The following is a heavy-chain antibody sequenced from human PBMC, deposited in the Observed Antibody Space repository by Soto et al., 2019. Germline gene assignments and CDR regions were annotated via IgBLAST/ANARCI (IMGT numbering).Heavy chain of an antibody. D-gene: IGHD4-17*01. J-gene: IGHJ6*02. Sequence: QVQLVESGGGVVQPGRSLRLSCAASGFTFSIYAMHWVRQAPGKGLERVTVISFDGNNKYYADSAKGRFTISRDNSKNTLYLPMHSLRGEDTAVYYCARGPGRVTTFDGLDVWGQGTTVTVSS. CDR1: GFTFSIYA. V-gene: IGHV3-30-3*01. CDR2: ISFDGNNK. CDR3: ARGPGRVTTFDGLDV.